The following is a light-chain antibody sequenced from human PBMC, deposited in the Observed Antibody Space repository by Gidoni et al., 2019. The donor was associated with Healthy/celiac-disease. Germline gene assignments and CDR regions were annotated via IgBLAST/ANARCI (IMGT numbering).Light chain of an antibody. CDR1: NIGRKS. CDR3: QVWDSSSDHVV. CDR2: DDS. J-gene: IGLJ2*01. Sequence: SYVLTQPPSPSVAPGKTDRITCGGNNIGRKSVHWYQQKPGQAPVLVVYDDSDRPSGIPERFSGSNSGNTATLTISRVEAGDEADYYCQVWDSSSDHVVFGGGTKLTVL. V-gene: IGLV3-21*03.